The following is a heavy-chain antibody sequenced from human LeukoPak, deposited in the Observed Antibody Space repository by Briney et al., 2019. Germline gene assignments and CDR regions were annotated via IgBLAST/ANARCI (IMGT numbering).Heavy chain of an antibody. CDR1: GYTFTGYY. CDR3: AIDDYDSSGYYRMFDY. J-gene: IGHJ4*02. V-gene: IGHV1-2*02. CDR2: INPNSGGT. D-gene: IGHD3-22*01. Sequence: ASVKVSCKASGYTFTGYYMHWVRQAPGQGLEWMGWINPNSGGTNYAQKFLGRVTMTRDTSISTAYMELSRLRSDDTAVYYCAIDDYDSSGYYRMFDYWGQGTLVTVSS.